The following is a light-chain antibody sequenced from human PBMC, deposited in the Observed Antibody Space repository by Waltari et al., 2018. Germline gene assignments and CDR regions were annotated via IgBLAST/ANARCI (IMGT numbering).Light chain of an antibody. V-gene: IGKV3-20*01. CDR2: GAS. CDR3: QQYGSSPMFA. CDR1: QRVSSSY. Sequence: ELVLTQSPGTLSLSPGERATLSCTASQRVSSSYLAWYQQKPGQAPRLLIYGASSRATGIPDRFSGSGSGTDFTLTISRLEPEDFAVYYCQQYGSSPMFAFGQGTKLEIK. J-gene: IGKJ2*01.